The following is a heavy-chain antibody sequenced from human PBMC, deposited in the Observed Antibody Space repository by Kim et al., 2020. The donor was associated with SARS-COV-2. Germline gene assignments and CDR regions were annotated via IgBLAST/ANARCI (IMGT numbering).Heavy chain of an antibody. J-gene: IGHJ4*02. CDR2: INPSGGST. CDR3: AREGPWEYYYDSSGYYYFDY. V-gene: IGHV1-46*01. CDR1: GYTFTSYY. D-gene: IGHD3-22*01. Sequence: ASVKVSCKASGYTFTSYYMHWVRQAPGQGLEWMGIINPSGGSTSYAQKFQGRVTMTRDTSTSTVYMELSSLRSEDTAVYYCAREGPWEYYYDSSGYYYFDYWGQGTLVTVSS.